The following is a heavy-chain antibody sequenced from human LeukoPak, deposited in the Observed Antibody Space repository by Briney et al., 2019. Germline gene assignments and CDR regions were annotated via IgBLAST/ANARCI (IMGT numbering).Heavy chain of an antibody. V-gene: IGHV3-33*06. J-gene: IGHJ1*01. Sequence: GGSLRLTCAASGFTFSHYGMHWVRQTPGAGLEWVAVIWSDGSDKYYAKSVKGRFTISRDNSKNSLFLQMNSLRAEDTAVYYCAKDAQRGFDYSNSLQNWGQGILVTVSS. CDR1: GFTFSHYG. CDR2: IWSDGSDK. D-gene: IGHD4-11*01. CDR3: AKDAQRGFDYSNSLQN.